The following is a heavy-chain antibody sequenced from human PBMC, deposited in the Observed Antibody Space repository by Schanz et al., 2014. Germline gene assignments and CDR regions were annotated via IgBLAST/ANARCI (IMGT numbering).Heavy chain of an antibody. D-gene: IGHD6-19*01. CDR1: GFTFSSYG. CDR2: ISDSSSYI. V-gene: IGHV3-21*01. Sequence: EVQLVESGGGVVQPGGSLRLSCAASGFTFSSYGMHWVRQAPGKGLEWVSSISDSSSYIYYADSVKGRFTISRDNAKNSLYLQMSSLRAEDTAVYYCARDRVQYSSGWYSDSWGQGTLVTVSS. CDR3: ARDRVQYSSGWYSDS. J-gene: IGHJ4*02.